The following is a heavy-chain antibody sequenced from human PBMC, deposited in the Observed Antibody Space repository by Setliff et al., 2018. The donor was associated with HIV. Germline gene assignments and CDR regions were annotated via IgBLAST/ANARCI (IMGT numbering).Heavy chain of an antibody. D-gene: IGHD6-13*01. CDR2: IYYSGST. Sequence: SETLSLTCTVSGGSISSSSYYWGWIRQPPGKGLEWIGSIYYSGSTYYNPSLKSRVTVSVDTSKNQFSLKLSSVTAADTAVYYCARRGGASSSWYDWYFDLWGRGTLVTVSS. CDR3: ARRGGASSSWYDWYFDL. V-gene: IGHV4-39*01. J-gene: IGHJ2*01. CDR1: GGSISSSSYY.